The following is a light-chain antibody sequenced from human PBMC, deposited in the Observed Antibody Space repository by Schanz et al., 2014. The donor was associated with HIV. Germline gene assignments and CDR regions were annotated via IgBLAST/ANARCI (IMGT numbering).Light chain of an antibody. V-gene: IGLV2-23*02. CDR3: CSYTGSGPLV. CDR1: SSDVGRYNL. J-gene: IGLJ2*01. Sequence: QSALTQPASVSGAPGQSITISCTGTSSDVGRYNLVSWYQQDPGKAPKLMIYEISKWPSGVSNRFSGSKSGNTASLTISGLQAEDEADYYCCSYTGSGPLVFGGGTQLTVL. CDR2: EIS.